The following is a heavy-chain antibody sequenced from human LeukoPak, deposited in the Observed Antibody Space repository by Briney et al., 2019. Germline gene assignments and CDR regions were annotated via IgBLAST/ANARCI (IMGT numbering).Heavy chain of an antibody. Sequence: GGSLRLSCAASGFTFSSYAMRWVRQSPGKGLEWVSLIGGSGLTAYYADSVKGRFTISRDNSKNTLYLQMNSLRAADTAVYYCARGYESGEWGQGTLVTVSS. V-gene: IGHV3-23*01. J-gene: IGHJ4*02. CDR1: GFTFSSYA. CDR2: IGGSGLTA. D-gene: IGHD5-12*01. CDR3: ARGYESGE.